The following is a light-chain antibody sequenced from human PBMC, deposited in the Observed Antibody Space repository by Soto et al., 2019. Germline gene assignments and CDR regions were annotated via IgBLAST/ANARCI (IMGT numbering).Light chain of an antibody. Sequence: EVVMTQSPATLSVFPGERVTLSCRASQSVSTSLAWYQQKPGQAPRLLLYSASTRATGIPARFSGSGSGTEFTLTISRLESEDFAVYYCQQYIHAYTFGQGTELEIK. J-gene: IGKJ2*01. CDR2: SAS. CDR3: QQYIHAYT. CDR1: QSVSTS. V-gene: IGKV3-15*01.